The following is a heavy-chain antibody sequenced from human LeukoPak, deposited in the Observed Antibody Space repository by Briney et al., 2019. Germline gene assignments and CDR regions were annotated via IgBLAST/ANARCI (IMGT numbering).Heavy chain of an antibody. D-gene: IGHD2-2*01. CDR2: INPNSGGT. CDR3: ARAGSDCSSTSCPGFHDYYYGMDV. CDR1: GYTFTGYY. J-gene: IGHJ6*02. V-gene: IGHV1-2*02. Sequence: ASVKVSCKASGYTFTGYYMHWVRQAPGQGLEWMGWINPNSGGTNYAQKFQGRVTMTRDTSISTAYMELSRLRSDDTAVYYCARAGSDCSSTSCPGFHDYYYGMDVWGQGTTVTVSS.